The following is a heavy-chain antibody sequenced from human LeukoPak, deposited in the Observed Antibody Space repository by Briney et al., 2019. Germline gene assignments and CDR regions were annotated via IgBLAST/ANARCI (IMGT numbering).Heavy chain of an antibody. CDR1: GYTFTSYD. D-gene: IGHD2-2*01. CDR2: MNANSGNT. Sequence: ASVKVSCKTSGYTFTSYDINWVRQAAGQGLEWMGWMNANSGNTGYAQKFQGRVSVTRNTSIRTAYMELSSLRSEDTAVYYCAREYCSGTSCSGGWWFDPWGQGTLVTVSS. V-gene: IGHV1-8*01. J-gene: IGHJ5*02. CDR3: AREYCSGTSCSGGWWFDP.